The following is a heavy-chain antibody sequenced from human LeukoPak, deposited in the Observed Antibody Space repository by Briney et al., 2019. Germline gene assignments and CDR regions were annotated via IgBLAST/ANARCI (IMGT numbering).Heavy chain of an antibody. CDR2: ISSSGTTR. Sequence: GGSLRLSCEASGFSFRTYSMNWVSQSPGKGLEWVSSISSSGTTRYYADSVKGRFTISRDNAKNSLYLQMNSLRDEDTAVYYCAIPNDYLGQGTLVTVSS. J-gene: IGHJ4*02. V-gene: IGHV3-48*02. CDR3: AIPNDY. CDR1: GFSFRTYS.